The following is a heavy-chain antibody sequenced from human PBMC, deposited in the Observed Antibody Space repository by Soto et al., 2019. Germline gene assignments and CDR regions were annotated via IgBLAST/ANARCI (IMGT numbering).Heavy chain of an antibody. CDR1: GFTLSTYA. D-gene: IGHD4-17*01. Sequence: EVQLSESGGGLVRPGGSLRLSCAASGFTLSTYAMIWVRQAPGKGLEWVSGIRGSGDSTHYADSVKGRFTISRDNSKNTLYLQMNSLRVEDTAVYYCAKSLYGGLDYWGQGTLVTVSS. CDR3: AKSLYGGLDY. CDR2: IRGSGDST. V-gene: IGHV3-23*01. J-gene: IGHJ4*02.